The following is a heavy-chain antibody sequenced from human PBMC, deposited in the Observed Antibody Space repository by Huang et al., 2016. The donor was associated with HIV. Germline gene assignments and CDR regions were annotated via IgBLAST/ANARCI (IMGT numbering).Heavy chain of an antibody. J-gene: IGHJ3*02. CDR3: ATNLQIVVVPPDMGYDAFDM. CDR2: IRGDGSEK. Sequence: DEHLVESGGGLVQPGGSVTITCEVSGFNFKNYWMNWVRQAPGKWLEWVDNIRGDGSEKKYVDSVKGRFTIFRDNAKNLLYLQMKSLRAEDTSVYYCATNLQIVVVPPDMGYDAFDMWGQGTMVTVSS. CDR1: GFNFKNYW. V-gene: IGHV3-7*01. D-gene: IGHD2-2*01.